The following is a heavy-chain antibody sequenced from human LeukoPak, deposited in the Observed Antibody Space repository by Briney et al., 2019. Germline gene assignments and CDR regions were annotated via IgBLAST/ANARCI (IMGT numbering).Heavy chain of an antibody. D-gene: IGHD2-8*01. V-gene: IGHV3-23*01. J-gene: IGHJ4*02. CDR1: GFTFSSYG. CDR2: ISTSGGST. Sequence: GGSLRLSCAASGFTFSSYGMSWVRQAPGKGLEWVSAISTSGGSTNYADSVKGRFTISRDNSKNTLYLQMNSLRAGDTAVYYCAKVFFMDYWGQGTLVTVSS. CDR3: AKVFFMDY.